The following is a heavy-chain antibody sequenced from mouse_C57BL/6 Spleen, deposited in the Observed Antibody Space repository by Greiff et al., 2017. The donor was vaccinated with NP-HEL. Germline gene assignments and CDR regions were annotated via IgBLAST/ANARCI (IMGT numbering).Heavy chain of an antibody. V-gene: IGHV5-9*01. CDR2: ISGGGGNT. CDR3: ARQGYYYGSSSYYCDY. Sequence: EVKVVESGGGLVKPGGSLKLSCAASGFTFSSYTMSWVRQTPEKRLEWVATISGGGGNTYYPDSVKGRFTISRDNAKNTLYLQLSSLRSEDTALYYCARQGYYYGSSSYYCDYWGKGTTLTVAS. CDR1: GFTFSSYT. D-gene: IGHD1-1*01. J-gene: IGHJ2*01.